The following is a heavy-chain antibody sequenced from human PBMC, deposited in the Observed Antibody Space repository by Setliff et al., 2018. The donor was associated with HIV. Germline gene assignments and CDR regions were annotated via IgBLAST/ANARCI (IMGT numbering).Heavy chain of an antibody. CDR2: INPNSGGT. D-gene: IGHD2-2*01. CDR1: GYTFTGYY. CDR3: ARDHCSSSGCYEYSYYGMDV. V-gene: IGHV1-2*02. J-gene: IGHJ6*02. Sequence: ASVKVSCKASGYTFTGYYMHWVRQAPGQGPEWMGWINPNSGGTTYAQKVQGRVNMTRDTSISTAYMEVSRLRSDDTAVYYCARDHCSSSGCYEYSYYGMDVWGQGTTVTVSS.